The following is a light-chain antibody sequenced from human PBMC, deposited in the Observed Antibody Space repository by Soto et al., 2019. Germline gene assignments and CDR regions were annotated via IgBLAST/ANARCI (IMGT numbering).Light chain of an antibody. CDR1: SSDVGGYNY. J-gene: IGLJ7*01. CDR3: CSYAGSSSWV. V-gene: IGLV2-11*01. CDR2: DVS. Sequence: QSALTQPRSVSGSPGPSVTISCTGTSSDVGGYNYVSWYQQYPGKAPKLMIFDVSNRPSGVPDRFSGSKSGNTASLTISGLQAEDEDDYYCCSYAGSSSWVFGGGTQLALL.